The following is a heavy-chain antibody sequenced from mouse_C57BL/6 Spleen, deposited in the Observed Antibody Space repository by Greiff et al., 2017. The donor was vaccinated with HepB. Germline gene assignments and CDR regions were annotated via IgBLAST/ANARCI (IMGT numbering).Heavy chain of an antibody. CDR2: INPGSGNT. CDR1: GYSFTSYY. V-gene: IGHV1-66*01. D-gene: IGHD4-1*01. CDR3: ARLGSGWYFDV. J-gene: IGHJ1*03. Sequence: QVQLQQSGPELVKPGASVKISCKASGYSFTSYYIHWVKQRPGQGLEWIGWINPGSGNTKYNEKFKGKATLTADTSSSTAYMQLSSLTSEDSAVYYCARLGSGWYFDVWGTGTTVTVSS.